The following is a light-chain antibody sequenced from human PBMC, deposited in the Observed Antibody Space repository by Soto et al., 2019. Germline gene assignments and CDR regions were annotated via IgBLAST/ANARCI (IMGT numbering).Light chain of an antibody. CDR2: WAS. Sequence: DIVMTQSPESLAVSLGERATINCKSSQSVLYSSNNKNYLAWYQQIPGQPPKLLIYWASTRESGVPDRFSGSGSGTDFTLTISSLQAEDVAVYYCQQYFSTPLTFGGGSKVEIK. V-gene: IGKV4-1*01. J-gene: IGKJ4*01. CDR3: QQYFSTPLT. CDR1: QSVLYSSNNKNY.